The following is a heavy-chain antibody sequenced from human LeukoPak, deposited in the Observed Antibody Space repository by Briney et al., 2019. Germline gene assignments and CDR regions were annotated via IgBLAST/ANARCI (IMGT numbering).Heavy chain of an antibody. CDR2: ISYDGSNK. J-gene: IGHJ4*02. CDR1: GFTFSSFG. V-gene: IGHV3-30*18. Sequence: GGSLRLSCAASGFTFSSFGMHWVRQAPGKGLEWVAVISYDGSNKCYADSVKGRFTISRDNSKNTLYLQMNSLKSEDTAVYYCAKDSTTLTLTFDYWGQGTLVTVSS. CDR3: AKDSTTLTLTFDY. D-gene: IGHD4-11*01.